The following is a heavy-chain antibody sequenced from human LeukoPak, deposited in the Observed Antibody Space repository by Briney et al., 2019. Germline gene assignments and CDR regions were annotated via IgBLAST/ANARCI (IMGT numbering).Heavy chain of an antibody. J-gene: IGHJ6*02. V-gene: IGHV4-34*01. CDR3: AREQDRYYYYGMDV. Sequence: SETLSLTCAVYGGSFSGYYWSWIRQPPGKGLEWIGEINHSGSTNYNPSLKSRVTISVDTSKNQFSLKLSSVTAADTAVYYCAREQDRYYYYGMDVWGQGTTVTVSS. CDR1: GGSFSGYY. CDR2: INHSGST. D-gene: IGHD6-13*01.